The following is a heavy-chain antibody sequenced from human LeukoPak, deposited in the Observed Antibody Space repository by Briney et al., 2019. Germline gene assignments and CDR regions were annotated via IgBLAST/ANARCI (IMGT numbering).Heavy chain of an antibody. J-gene: IGHJ4*02. V-gene: IGHV4-4*02. D-gene: IGHD5-18*01. CDR3: ARDGNTAMGKALDY. Sequence: PSGTLSLTCAVSGGSISSSNWWSWVRQPPGKGLEWLGEIYHSGSTNYNPSLKSRVTISVDKSKNQFSLKLSSVTAADTAVYYCARDGNTAMGKALDYWGQGTLVTVSS. CDR1: GGSISSSNW. CDR2: IYHSGST.